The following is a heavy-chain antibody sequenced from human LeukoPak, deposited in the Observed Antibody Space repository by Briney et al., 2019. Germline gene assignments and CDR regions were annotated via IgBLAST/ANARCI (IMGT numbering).Heavy chain of an antibody. CDR3: ARSQPGYSYGYNYYYYGMDV. D-gene: IGHD5-18*01. CDR1: GFTVSSNY. Sequence: GSLRLSCAASGFTVSSNYMSWVRQAPGKGLEWVSVIYSGGSAYYADSVKGRFTISRDNSKNTLYLQMNILRAEDTAVYYCARSQPGYSYGYNYYYYGMDVWGQGTTVTVSS. CDR2: IYSGGSA. J-gene: IGHJ6*02. V-gene: IGHV3-66*01.